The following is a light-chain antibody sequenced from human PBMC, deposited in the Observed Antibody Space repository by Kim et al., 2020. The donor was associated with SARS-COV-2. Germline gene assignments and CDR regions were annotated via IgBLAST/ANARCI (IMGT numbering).Light chain of an antibody. CDR2: DVS. CDR3: SSYTSSSTLV. V-gene: IGLV2-14*01. CDR1: SSDVGGYNY. J-gene: IGLJ3*02. Sequence: QSALTQPASVSGSPGQSITISCTGTSSDVGGYNYVSWYQQHPGKAPKLMIYDVSKRPSGVSNRFSGSKSGNTASLTISGLQAEDEADYYSSSYTSSSTLVFGGGTKL.